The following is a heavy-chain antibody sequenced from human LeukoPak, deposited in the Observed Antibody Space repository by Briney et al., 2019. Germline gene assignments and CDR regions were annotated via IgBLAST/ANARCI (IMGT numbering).Heavy chain of an antibody. D-gene: IGHD3-22*01. V-gene: IGHV1-46*01. Sequence: ASVKVSCKASGYTFTSYGINWVRQAPGQGLEWMGIINPSGGSTSYAQKFQGRVTMTRDMSTSTVYMGLSSLRSEDTAVYYCARDPWNYDSSGYYHPYFDYWGQGTLVTVSS. CDR2: INPSGGST. CDR1: GYTFTSYG. J-gene: IGHJ4*02. CDR3: ARDPWNYDSSGYYHPYFDY.